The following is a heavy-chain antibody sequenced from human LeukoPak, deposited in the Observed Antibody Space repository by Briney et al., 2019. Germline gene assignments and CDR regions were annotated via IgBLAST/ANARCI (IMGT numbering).Heavy chain of an antibody. D-gene: IGHD2-2*01. CDR1: GYTFTSYY. CDR2: INPSGGST. Sequence: ASVKVSCKASGYTFTSYYMHWVRQAPGQGLEWMGIINPSGGSTSYAQKFQGRVTMTRDTSTSTVYMELSSLRSEDTAVYYCARARYCSSTRCYAGTYAFDIWGQGTMVTVSS. V-gene: IGHV1-46*01. CDR3: ARARYCSSTRCYAGTYAFDI. J-gene: IGHJ3*02.